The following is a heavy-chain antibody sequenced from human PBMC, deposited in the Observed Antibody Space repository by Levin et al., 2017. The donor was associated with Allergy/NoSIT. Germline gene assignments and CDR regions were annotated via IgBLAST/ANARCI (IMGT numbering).Heavy chain of an antibody. D-gene: IGHD3-16*02. CDR3: ARRDYVWGGYRHRAFDI. CDR2: INHSGST. CDR1: GGSFSDYY. Sequence: PSETLSLTCVVYGGSFSDYYWSWIRQPPGKGLEWIGEINHSGSTDYNPSLKSRVTISVDTSKNQFSLKLRSVTAADTAVYYCARRDYVWGGYRHRAFDIWGRGTMVTVSS. V-gene: IGHV4-34*01. J-gene: IGHJ3*02.